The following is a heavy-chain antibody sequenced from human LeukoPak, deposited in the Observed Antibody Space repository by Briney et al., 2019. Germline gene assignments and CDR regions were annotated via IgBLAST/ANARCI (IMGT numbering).Heavy chain of an antibody. CDR1: GFSLTTRGVG. CDR3: ARPYSSSWHGAFDI. V-gene: IGHV2-5*01. Sequence: SGPTLVKPTQTLTLTCTFSGFSLTTRGVGVGCIRQPPGKALEWLALIYWNDDKRYSPSLKSRLTITKDTSKNQVVLTMTNMDPVDTATYYCARPYSSSWHGAFDIWGQGTMVTVSS. J-gene: IGHJ3*02. CDR2: IYWNDDK. D-gene: IGHD6-13*01.